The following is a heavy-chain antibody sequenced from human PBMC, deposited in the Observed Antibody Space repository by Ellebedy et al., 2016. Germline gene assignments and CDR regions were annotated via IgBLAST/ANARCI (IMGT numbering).Heavy chain of an antibody. CDR3: ARDLGYSGSSDFDY. CDR2: ISSSGTYI. CDR1: GFTFSNYI. D-gene: IGHD1-26*01. Sequence: GGSLRLSCAASGFTFSNYIMNWVRQAPGKGLEWVSSISSSGTYIYYADSLRGRCTISRDNAKSSLYLQVNNLRAEDTAIYYCARDLGYSGSSDFDYWGQGTLVTVSS. V-gene: IGHV3-21*01. J-gene: IGHJ4*02.